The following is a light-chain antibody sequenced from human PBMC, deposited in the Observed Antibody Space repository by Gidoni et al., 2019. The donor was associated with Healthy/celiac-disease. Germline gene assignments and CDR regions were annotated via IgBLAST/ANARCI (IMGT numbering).Light chain of an antibody. V-gene: IGLV1-51*01. Sequence: QSVLTQPPSVAAAPGQNVTISCSGSSSNIGNNYVSWYQQIPGTATKLLLFADNRRSSGIPDRFSGSTSGTSATLDIIGLQSGDEADYYCVTWDSSMGVLFGGGTKLTVL. CDR2: ADN. CDR3: VTWDSSMGVL. J-gene: IGLJ3*02. CDR1: SSNIGNNY.